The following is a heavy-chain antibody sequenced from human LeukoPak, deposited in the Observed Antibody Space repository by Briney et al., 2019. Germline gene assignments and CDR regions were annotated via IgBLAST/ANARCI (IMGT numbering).Heavy chain of an antibody. D-gene: IGHD3-10*01. CDR3: XXXSGYYGSGSYYSFVDY. Sequence: PGGSLRLSCAASGFTFSSYGMHWVRQAPGKGLEWVAFIRYDGSNKYYADSVKGRFTISRDNSKNTLYLQMNSLRAEDTAVYYCXXXSGYYGSGSYYSFVDYWGQGTLVTVSS. CDR2: IRYDGSNK. J-gene: IGHJ4*02. CDR1: GFTFSSYG. V-gene: IGHV3-30*02.